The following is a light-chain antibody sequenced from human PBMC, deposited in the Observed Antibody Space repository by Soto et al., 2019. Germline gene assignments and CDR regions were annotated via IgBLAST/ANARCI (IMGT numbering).Light chain of an antibody. V-gene: IGLV1-47*02. CDR2: TNN. CDR3: AAWDDSLSGSYV. J-gene: IGLJ1*01. Sequence: QSVLTQPPSASGTPGQRVTISCSGSSSNIGNNDVYWYQQLPETAPKLLIYTNNKRPSGVPDRFSGSKSGTSASLAISGLRSEDEADYYCAAWDDSLSGSYVFGNGTKVTVL. CDR1: SSNIGNND.